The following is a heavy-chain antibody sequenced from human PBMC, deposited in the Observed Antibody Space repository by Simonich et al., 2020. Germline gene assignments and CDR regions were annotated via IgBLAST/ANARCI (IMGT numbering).Heavy chain of an antibody. V-gene: IGHV3-23*01. D-gene: IGHD3-22*01. J-gene: IGHJ3*02. CDR2: ISGSGGST. CDR1: GFTFSSYA. Sequence: GGGLVQPGGSLRLSCAASGFTFSSYAMSWVRPAHGKGLEWVSAISGSGGSTYYADSVKGRFTISRDNSKNTLYLKMNSLRAEDTAVYYCAKDLGERITMIVVVIDAFDIWGQGTMVTVSS. CDR3: AKDLGERITMIVVVIDAFDI.